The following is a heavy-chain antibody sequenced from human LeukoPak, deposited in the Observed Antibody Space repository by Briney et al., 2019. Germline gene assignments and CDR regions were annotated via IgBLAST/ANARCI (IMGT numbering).Heavy chain of an antibody. V-gene: IGHV1-69*13. Sequence: SVKVSCKASGGTFSSYAISWVRQAPGQGLEWMGGIIPIFSTANYAQKFQGRVTITADESTSTAYMELSSLRSEDTAVYYCASGWYSSGWLSYYYYGMDVWGQGTTFTVSS. D-gene: IGHD6-19*01. CDR3: ASGWYSSGWLSYYYYGMDV. CDR2: IIPIFSTA. CDR1: GGTFSSYA. J-gene: IGHJ6*02.